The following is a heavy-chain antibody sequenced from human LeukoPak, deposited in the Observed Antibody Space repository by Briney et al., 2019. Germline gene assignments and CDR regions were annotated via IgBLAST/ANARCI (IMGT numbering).Heavy chain of an antibody. J-gene: IGHJ4*02. V-gene: IGHV1-46*01. CDR1: GYTFISYQ. D-gene: IGHD6-6*01. CDR3: ARKGSSSCCDY. CDR2: INPTGGST. Sequence: ASVKVSCKASGYTFISYQMHWVRQAPGQGLEWMGIINPTGGSTSHAQKFQGRVTMTRDTSTSTVYMELSSLRSEDTAVYYCARKGSSSCCDYWGQGTLVTVSS.